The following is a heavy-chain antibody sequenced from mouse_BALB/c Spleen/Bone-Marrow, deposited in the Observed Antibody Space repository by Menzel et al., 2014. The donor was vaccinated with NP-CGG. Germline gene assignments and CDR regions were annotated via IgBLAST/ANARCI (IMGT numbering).Heavy chain of an antibody. CDR1: GFTFSSFG. CDR3: ARRHYGSSYGYFDV. CDR2: ISSGSSTI. J-gene: IGHJ1*01. V-gene: IGHV5-17*02. D-gene: IGHD1-1*01. Sequence: EVKLMESGGGLVQPGGSRKLSCAASGFTFSSFGMHWVRQAPEKGLEWVAYISSGSSTIYHADSVKGRFTISRDNPKNTLFLQMTSLRSDDTAMYYCARRHYGSSYGYFDVWGAGTTVTVSS.